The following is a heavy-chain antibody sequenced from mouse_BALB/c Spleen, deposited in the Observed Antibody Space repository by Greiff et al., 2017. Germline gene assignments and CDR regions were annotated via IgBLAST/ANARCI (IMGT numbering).Heavy chain of an antibody. CDR2: IDPETGGT. V-gene: IGHV1-15*01. J-gene: IGHJ3*01. Sequence: QVHVQQSGAELVRPGASVTLSCKASGYTFTDYAMHWVKQTPVHGLEWIGAIDPETGGTAYNQKFKGKATLTADKSSSTAYMELRSLTSEDSAVYYGTSYGNYLAWFAYWGQGTLVSVSA. CDR3: TSYGNYLAWFAY. D-gene: IGHD2-10*02. CDR1: GYTFTDYA.